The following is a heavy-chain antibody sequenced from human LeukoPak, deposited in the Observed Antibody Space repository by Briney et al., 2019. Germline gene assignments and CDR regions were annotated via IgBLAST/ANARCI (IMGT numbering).Heavy chain of an antibody. J-gene: IGHJ4*02. D-gene: IGHD6-19*01. CDR2: IYYSGST. CDR3: AGGWYGFDY. Sequence: SETLSLTCTVSGGSISSSSYYWSWIRQPPGKGLEWIGYIYYSGSTNYNPSLKSRVTISVDTSKNQFSLKLSSVTAADTAVYYCAGGWYGFDYWGQGTLVTVSS. V-gene: IGHV4-61*01. CDR1: GGSISSSSYY.